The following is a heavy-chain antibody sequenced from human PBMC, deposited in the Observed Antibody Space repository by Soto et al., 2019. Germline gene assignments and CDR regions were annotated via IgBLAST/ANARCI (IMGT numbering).Heavy chain of an antibody. CDR3: ALGAIVGAKSDAFDI. CDR1: GFTFSSYG. D-gene: IGHD1-26*01. J-gene: IGHJ3*02. V-gene: IGHV3-33*01. CDR2: IWYDGSNK. Sequence: QVQLVESGGGVVQPGRSLRLSCAASGFTFSSYGMHWVRQAPGKGLEWVAVIWYDGSNKYYADSVKGRFTISRDNSKNTLYLQMNSMRAEDTAVYYCALGAIVGAKSDAFDIWGQGTMVTVSS.